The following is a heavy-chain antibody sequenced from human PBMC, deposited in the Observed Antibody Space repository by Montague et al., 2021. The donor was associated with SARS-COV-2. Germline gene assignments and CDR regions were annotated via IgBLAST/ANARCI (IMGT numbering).Heavy chain of an antibody. CDR1: GGSISSSSYY. CDR3: ARHLVYCSSTSCYEGRFDP. V-gene: IGHV4-39*01. CDR2: IYYSGST. J-gene: IGHJ5*02. Sequence: SETLSLTCTVSGGSISSSSYYWGWIRQPPGKGLEWIGSIYYSGSTYYNPSLKSRVTISVDTSKNQFSLKLSSVTAADTAVYYCARHLVYCSSTSCYEGRFDPWGQGTLGTASS. D-gene: IGHD2-2*01.